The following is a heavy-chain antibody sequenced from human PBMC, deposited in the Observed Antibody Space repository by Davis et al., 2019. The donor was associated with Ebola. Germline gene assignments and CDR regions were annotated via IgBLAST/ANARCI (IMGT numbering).Heavy chain of an antibody. CDR3: ARLRLGELSATYYYYYGMDV. V-gene: IGHV2-70*11. D-gene: IGHD3-16*02. J-gene: IGHJ6*02. CDR1: GFSLSTSGMC. Sequence: SGPTLVKPTQALTLTCTFSGFSLSTSGMCVSWIRQPPGKALEWLARIDWADDKYYSTSLKTRLTISKDTSKNQVVLTMTNMDPVDTATYYCARLRLGELSATYYYYYGMDVWGQGTTVTVSS. CDR2: IDWADDK.